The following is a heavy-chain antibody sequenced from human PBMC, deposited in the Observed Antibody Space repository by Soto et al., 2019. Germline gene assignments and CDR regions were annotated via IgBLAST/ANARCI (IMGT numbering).Heavy chain of an antibody. CDR1: GFGFNGYD. CDR2: ISTAGDT. J-gene: IGHJ6*02. V-gene: IGHV3-13*01. D-gene: IGHD3-16*01. Sequence: GGSLRLSCAASGFGFNGYDMHWVRQAPGKNLEWVAAISTAGDTYYLGSVKGRFTISREDAKNSLSLQMNSLRVGDTAVYYCARGGDRFDGMDVWGQGTTVTSP. CDR3: ARGGDRFDGMDV.